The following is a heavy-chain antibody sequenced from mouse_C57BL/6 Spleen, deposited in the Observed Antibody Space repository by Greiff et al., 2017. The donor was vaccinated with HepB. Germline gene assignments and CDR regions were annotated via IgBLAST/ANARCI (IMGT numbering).Heavy chain of an antibody. D-gene: IGHD1-1*01. V-gene: IGHV1-22*01. CDR2: INPNNGGT. Sequence: SGPELVKPGASVKMSCKASGYTFTDYNMHWVKQSHGKSLEWIGYINPNNGGTSYNQKFKGKATLTVNKSSSTAYMELRSLTSEDSAVYYCARALLRGFYYAMDYWGQGTSVTVSS. J-gene: IGHJ4*01. CDR3: ARALLRGFYYAMDY. CDR1: GYTFTDYN.